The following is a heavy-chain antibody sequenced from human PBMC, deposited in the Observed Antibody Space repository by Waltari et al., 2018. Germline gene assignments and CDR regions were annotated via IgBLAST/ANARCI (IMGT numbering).Heavy chain of an antibody. D-gene: IGHD3-22*01. CDR1: GGSISSYY. CDR2: IYYSGST. J-gene: IGHJ4*02. CDR3: ARAGERDYYDSRGYQMDY. V-gene: IGHV4-59*01. Sequence: QVQLQESGPGLVKPSETLSLTCTVSGGSISSYYWSWIRQPPGKGLEWIGYIYYSGSTNYNPSLKSRVTISVDTSKNQFSLKLSSVTAADTAVYYCARAGERDYYDSRGYQMDYWGQGTLVTVSS.